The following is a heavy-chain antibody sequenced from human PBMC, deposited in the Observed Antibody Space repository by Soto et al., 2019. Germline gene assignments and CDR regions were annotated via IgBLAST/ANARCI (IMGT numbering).Heavy chain of an antibody. Sequence: PGGSLRLSCAASGFTFSKASMNWVRQAPGKGLEWVGRIKSRTEGGATDYAAPVKGRFSISRDDSKSTLYLQMSSLKTEDTAVYHCTTDSDRIDYWGQGTLVTVSS. D-gene: IGHD6-25*01. J-gene: IGHJ4*02. CDR1: GFTFSKAS. CDR2: IKSRTEGGAT. CDR3: TTDSDRIDY. V-gene: IGHV3-15*01.